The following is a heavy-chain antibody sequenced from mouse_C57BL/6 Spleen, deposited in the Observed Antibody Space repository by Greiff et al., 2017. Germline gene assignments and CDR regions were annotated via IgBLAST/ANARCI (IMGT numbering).Heavy chain of an antibody. Sequence: EVKLQESGGGLVQPKGSLKLSCAASGFSFNTYAMNWVRQAPGKGLEWVARIRSKSNNYATYYADSVKDRFTISRDDSESMLYLQMNNLKTEDTAMYYGVSERSRPPAWFADWGKGTLVTVSA. CDR3: VSERSRPPAWFAD. CDR2: IRSKSNNYAT. CDR1: GFSFNTYA. V-gene: IGHV10-1*01. J-gene: IGHJ3*01.